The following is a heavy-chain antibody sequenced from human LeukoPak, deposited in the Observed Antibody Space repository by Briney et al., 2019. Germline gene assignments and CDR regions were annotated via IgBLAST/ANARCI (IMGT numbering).Heavy chain of an antibody. J-gene: IGHJ4*02. CDR2: NVRSGYTT. D-gene: IGHD3-10*01. CDR1: GFAFSTFA. V-gene: IGHV3-23*01. Sequence: GGPLSLSCAASGFAFSTFAMTWVRQAPGKGLEWVSNNVRSGYTTYYTDSVKGRFTVSRDNSKNTLYLQMNSPRAEDTAVYYCAKDAVAPGSSGDFFDYWGLGTLVTVSS. CDR3: AKDAVAPGSSGDFFDY.